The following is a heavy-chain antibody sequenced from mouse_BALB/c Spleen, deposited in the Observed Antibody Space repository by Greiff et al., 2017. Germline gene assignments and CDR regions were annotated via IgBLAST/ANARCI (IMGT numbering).Heavy chain of an antibody. D-gene: IGHD1-1*01. CDR3: ALYYYGSSPPYFDY. V-gene: IGHV1-69*01. CDR1: GYTFTDYW. Sequence: QVQLQQPGAELVMPGASVKMSCKASGYTFTDYWMHWVKQRPGQGLEWIGAIDTSDSYTSYNQKFKGKATLTVDESSSTAYMQLSSLTSEDSAVYYGALYYYGSSPPYFDYWGQGTTLTVSS. CDR2: IDTSDSYT. J-gene: IGHJ2*01.